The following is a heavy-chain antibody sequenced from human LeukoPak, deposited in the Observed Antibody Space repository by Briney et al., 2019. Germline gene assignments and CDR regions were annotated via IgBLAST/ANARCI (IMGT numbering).Heavy chain of an antibody. V-gene: IGHV4-30-4*08. CDR2: IYYSGST. Sequence: SQTLSLTCTVSGGSISSGDYYWSWIRQPPGKGREWIGYIYYSGSTYYNPSLKSRVTISVDTSKNQFSLKLSSVTAADTAVYYCATMPPYYDFWSGYYKGDYYYYTDVWGKGTTVTVSS. J-gene: IGHJ6*03. CDR3: ATMPPYYDFWSGYYKGDYYYYTDV. D-gene: IGHD3-3*01. CDR1: GGSISSGDYY.